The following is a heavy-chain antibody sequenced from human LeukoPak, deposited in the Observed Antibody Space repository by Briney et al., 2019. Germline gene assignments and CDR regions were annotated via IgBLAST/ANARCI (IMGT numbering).Heavy chain of an antibody. CDR2: ISSSSTYK. Sequence: TGGSLRLSCAASGFTFSSYRMNWVRQAPGKGLEWVSSISSSSTYKYYADSVKGRFTISRDNAKNSLYLQMNSLRAEGTAVYYCAREDSSGWADYWGQGTLVTVSS. V-gene: IGHV3-21*01. CDR3: AREDSSGWADY. J-gene: IGHJ4*02. D-gene: IGHD6-19*01. CDR1: GFTFSSYR.